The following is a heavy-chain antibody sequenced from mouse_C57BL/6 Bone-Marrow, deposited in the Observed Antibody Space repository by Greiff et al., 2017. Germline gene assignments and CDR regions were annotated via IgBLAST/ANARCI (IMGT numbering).Heavy chain of an antibody. CDR2: IDPSDCYT. D-gene: IGHD2-3*01. Sequence: QVQLQQPGAELVMPGASVKLSCKASGYTFTSYWMHWVKQRPGQGLEWIGEIDPSDCYTNSNQKFKGKATLTVDQSSSTAYMQLSSLTSEDSAVYYCARLIYDGYPYYFDYWGQGTTLTVSS. J-gene: IGHJ2*01. V-gene: IGHV1-69*01. CDR3: ARLIYDGYPYYFDY. CDR1: GYTFTSYW.